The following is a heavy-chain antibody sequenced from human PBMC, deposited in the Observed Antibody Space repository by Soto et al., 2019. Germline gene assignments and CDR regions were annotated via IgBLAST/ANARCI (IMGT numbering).Heavy chain of an antibody. J-gene: IGHJ5*02. CDR3: AREYSSGWAKWFDP. V-gene: IGHV4-59*01. CDR2: MYFSGST. CDR1: GGSISSYY. Sequence: SETLSLTCTVSGGSISSYYWSWIRQPPGKGLEWIGYMYFSGSTNYNPSLKNRVTISVDTSKNQFSLKLSSVTAADTAVYYCAREYSSGWAKWFDPWGQGTLVTVSS. D-gene: IGHD6-19*01.